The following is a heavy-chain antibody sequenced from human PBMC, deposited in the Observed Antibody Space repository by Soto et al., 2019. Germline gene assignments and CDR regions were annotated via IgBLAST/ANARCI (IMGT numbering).Heavy chain of an antibody. Sequence: ASVKVSCKASGYTFTSDGISWVRQAPGQGLEYMGWISAYNGNTNYAQKLQGRVTMTTDTSTNTAYMELRSLRSDDTAVYYCARYCSGGSCDSNTAFDIWGQGTMVTVSS. V-gene: IGHV1-18*01. CDR1: GYTFTSDG. J-gene: IGHJ3*02. D-gene: IGHD2-15*01. CDR2: ISAYNGNT. CDR3: ARYCSGGSCDSNTAFDI.